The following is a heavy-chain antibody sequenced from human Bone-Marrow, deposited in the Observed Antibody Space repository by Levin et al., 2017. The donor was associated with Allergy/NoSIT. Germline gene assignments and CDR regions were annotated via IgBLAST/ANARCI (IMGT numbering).Heavy chain of an antibody. CDR1: GFNVSNNY. Sequence: PGGSLRLSCAASGFNVSNNYITWVRQPPGKGLEWVSLIYSGGSTYFADSVKGRFTLSRDNSKNTLFLHMNSLRAEDTALYYCAIGENVFGAFDTWGQGTMVTVSS. CDR3: AIGENVFGAFDT. D-gene: IGHD3-16*01. J-gene: IGHJ3*02. V-gene: IGHV3-53*01. CDR2: IYSGGST.